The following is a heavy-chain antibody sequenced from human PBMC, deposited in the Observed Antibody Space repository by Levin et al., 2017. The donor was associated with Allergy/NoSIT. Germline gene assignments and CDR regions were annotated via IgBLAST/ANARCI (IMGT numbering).Heavy chain of an antibody. CDR2: ISYDGSNK. V-gene: IGHV3-30*04. CDR1: GFTFSSYA. J-gene: IGHJ4*02. CDR3: ARSGRFLEPPGL. D-gene: IGHD1-1*01. Sequence: GESLKISCAASGFTFSSYAMHWVRQAPGKGLEWVAVISYDGSNKYYADSVKGRFTISRDNSKNTLYLQMNSLRAEDTAVYYCARSGRFLEPPGLWGQGTLVTVSS.